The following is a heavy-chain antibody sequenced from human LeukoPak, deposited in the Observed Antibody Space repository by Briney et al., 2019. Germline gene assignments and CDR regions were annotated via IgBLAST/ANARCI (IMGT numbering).Heavy chain of an antibody. J-gene: IGHJ5*02. CDR1: GYTLTSHD. Sequence: ASVKVSCKASGYTLTSHDSNWVRQAAGQGREWMGWMNPKSGDTGYAQKFQDIVAMTRDTSINTVYMELSSLTSEDTAVYYCARELYGSGSSGFDPWGQGILVTVSS. V-gene: IGHV1-8*01. CDR2: MNPKSGDT. D-gene: IGHD3-10*01. CDR3: ARELYGSGSSGFDP.